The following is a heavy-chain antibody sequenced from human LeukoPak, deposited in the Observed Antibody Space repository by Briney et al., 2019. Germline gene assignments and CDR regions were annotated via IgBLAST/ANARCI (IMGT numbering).Heavy chain of an antibody. CDR3: ASSRHDYGDYRMRY. Sequence: KPSETLSLTCTVSGYSISSDYYMRWIRQAPGKGLEWVSYISSSGSTIYYADSVKGRFTISRDNAKNSLYLQMNSLRAEDTAVYYCASSRHDYGDYRMRYWGQGTLVTVSS. CDR2: ISSSGSTI. CDR1: GYSISSDYY. V-gene: IGHV3-11*04. D-gene: IGHD4-17*01. J-gene: IGHJ4*02.